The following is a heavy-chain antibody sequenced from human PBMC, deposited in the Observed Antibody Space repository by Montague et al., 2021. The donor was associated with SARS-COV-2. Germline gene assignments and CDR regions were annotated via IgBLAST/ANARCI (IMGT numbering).Heavy chain of an antibody. Sequence: SLRLSCAASGFKFDDSGMTWVRQAPGKGLEWVCDINWSADKTTYADSVKGRFTISRDNAKNSLCLQMNSLRAEDTALYYCARYYGGSFYGLDVWGQGTTVIVSS. CDR2: INWSADKT. D-gene: IGHD3-3*01. CDR3: ARYYGGSFYGLDV. V-gene: IGHV3-20*04. CDR1: GFKFDDSG. J-gene: IGHJ6*02.